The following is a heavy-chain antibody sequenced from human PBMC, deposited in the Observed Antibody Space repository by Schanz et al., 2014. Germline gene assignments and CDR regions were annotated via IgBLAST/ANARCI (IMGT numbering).Heavy chain of an antibody. Sequence: EVQLLESGGGLVQPGGSLRLSCAASGFSFRKSAMSWVRQAPGKGLEWVSALTGSGTTTYYADSVRGRFTISRDNAKNSLYLQMNSLRAEDTAVYYCAKDHPSSGWPAFDVWGQGTQVTVSS. V-gene: IGHV3-23*01. CDR3: AKDHPSSGWPAFDV. CDR2: LTGSGTTT. J-gene: IGHJ4*02. D-gene: IGHD6-19*01. CDR1: GFSFRKSA.